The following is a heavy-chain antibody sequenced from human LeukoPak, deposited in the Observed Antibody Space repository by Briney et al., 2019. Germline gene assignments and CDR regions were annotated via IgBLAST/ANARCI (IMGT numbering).Heavy chain of an antibody. D-gene: IGHD4-23*01. Sequence: ASVKVSCKASGYTFTSYDINWVRQATGQGLEWMGWMNPNSGNTGYAQKFQGRVTMTRNTSISTAYMELSSLRAEDTAVYYCAREARGGGPYYYYYYMDVWGKGTTVTVSS. CDR3: AREARGGGPYYYYYYMDV. V-gene: IGHV1-8*02. J-gene: IGHJ6*03. CDR2: MNPNSGNT. CDR1: GYTFTSYD.